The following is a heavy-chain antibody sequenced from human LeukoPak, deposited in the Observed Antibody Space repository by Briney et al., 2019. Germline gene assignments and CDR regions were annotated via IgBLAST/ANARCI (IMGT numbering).Heavy chain of an antibody. CDR3: AGGYSSSWYYCYYYGVDV. J-gene: IGHJ6*02. V-gene: IGHV3-48*01. CDR2: ISSSSSTI. Sequence: RTGGSLRLSCAASGFTFSSYSMNWVRQAPGKGLEWVSYISSSSSTIYYADSVKGRFTISRDNAKNSLYLQMNSLRAEGTAVYYCAGGYSSSWYYCYYYGVDVWGQGTTVTVSS. CDR1: GFTFSSYS. D-gene: IGHD6-13*01.